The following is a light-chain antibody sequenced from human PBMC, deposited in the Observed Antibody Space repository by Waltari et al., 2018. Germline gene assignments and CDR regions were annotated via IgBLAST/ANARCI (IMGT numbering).Light chain of an antibody. CDR2: EYI. V-gene: IGLV3-10*01. Sequence: SYELTQPPSVSVSPGQTARITCSGAALPKKYAYWYQQKSGQAPVLVIYEYIKRPTGIPYRVSGSSSGTTATLTISGAHVEGEADYYCYSTDFSGHDRVFGGGTKLTVL. CDR1: ALPKKY. CDR3: YSTDFSGHDRV. J-gene: IGLJ3*02.